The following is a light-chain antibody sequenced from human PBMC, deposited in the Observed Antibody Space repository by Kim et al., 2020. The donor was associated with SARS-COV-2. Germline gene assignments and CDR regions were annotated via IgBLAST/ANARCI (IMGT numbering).Light chain of an antibody. V-gene: IGKV3-15*01. CDR2: GAS. Sequence: EIVMTQSPATLSVSPGERATLSCRASQNIRNNLAWYQRTPGQAPRLLLYGASTRATGIPARFSGSGSGIEFTLTISSLQSEDFAVYYCQQHNNWPLTFGGGTKVDIK. CDR3: QQHNNWPLT. J-gene: IGKJ4*01. CDR1: QNIRNN.